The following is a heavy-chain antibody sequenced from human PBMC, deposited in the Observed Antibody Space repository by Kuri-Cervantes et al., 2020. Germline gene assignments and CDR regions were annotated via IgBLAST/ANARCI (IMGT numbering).Heavy chain of an antibody. CDR3: AAAMRRPQKNWFDP. Sequence: SETLSLTCAVSGYSISSGYYWGWIRQPPGKGLEWIGSIYHSGSTYYNPSLKSRVTISVDTSKNQFSLKLSSVPAADTAVYYCAAAMRRPQKNWFDPWGQGTLVTVSS. V-gene: IGHV4-38-2*01. CDR2: IYHSGST. D-gene: IGHD2-2*01. CDR1: GYSISSGYY. J-gene: IGHJ5*02.